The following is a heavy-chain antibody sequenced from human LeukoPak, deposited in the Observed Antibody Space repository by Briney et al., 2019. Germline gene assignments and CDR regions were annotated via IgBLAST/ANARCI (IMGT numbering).Heavy chain of an antibody. V-gene: IGHV1-18*01. CDR2: ISAYNGNT. CDR3: ARDSDGSMVRGVIPDGWFDP. D-gene: IGHD3-10*01. CDR1: GYTFTSYG. Sequence: APVKVSCKASGYTFTSYGISWVRQAPGQGLEWMGWISAYNGNTNYAQKLQGRVTMTTDTSTSTAYMELRSLRSDDTAVYYCARDSDGSMVRGVIPDGWFDPWGQGTLVTVSS. J-gene: IGHJ5*02.